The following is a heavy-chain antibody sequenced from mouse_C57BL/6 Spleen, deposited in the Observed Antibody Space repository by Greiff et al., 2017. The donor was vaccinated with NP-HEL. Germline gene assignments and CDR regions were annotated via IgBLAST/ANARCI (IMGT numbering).Heavy chain of an antibody. J-gene: IGHJ2*01. CDR2: IYPGSGST. CDR1: GYTFTSYW. V-gene: IGHV1-55*01. CDR3: ARWDYYGSRDFDY. D-gene: IGHD1-1*01. Sequence: QVQLQQSGAELVKPGASVKMSCKASGYTFTSYWITWVKQRPGQGLEWIGDIYPGSGSTNYNEKFKSKATLTVDTSSSTAYMQLSSLTSEDSAVYYCARWDYYGSRDFDYWGQGTTLTVSS.